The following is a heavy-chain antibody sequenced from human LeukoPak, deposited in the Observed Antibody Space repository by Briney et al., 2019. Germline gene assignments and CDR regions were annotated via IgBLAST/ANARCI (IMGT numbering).Heavy chain of an antibody. D-gene: IGHD2-15*01. CDR1: GFTFGSYA. CDR3: AGCSGGSCYGGFDP. CDR2: ISGSGGST. J-gene: IGHJ5*02. Sequence: PGGSLRLSCAASGFTFGSYAMSWVRQAPGKGLEWVSAISGSGGSTYYADSVKGRFTISRDNSKNTLYLQMNSLRAEDTAVYYCAGCSGGSCYGGFDPWGQGTLVTVSS. V-gene: IGHV3-23*01.